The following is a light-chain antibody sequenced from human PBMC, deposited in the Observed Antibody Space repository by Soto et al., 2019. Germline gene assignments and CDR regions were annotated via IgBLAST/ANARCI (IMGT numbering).Light chain of an antibody. V-gene: IGKV3-20*01. CDR2: GAS. CDR3: QQYASSPRT. CDR1: QSVSSSY. Sequence: EIVLTQSPGTLSLSPGERATLSCRASQSVSSSYLAWYQQKHGQXPTLLIYGASSRATGIPDRFSGSGSGTDFTLTISRLEPEDGGVDYGQQYASSPRTFGQGTKVDIK. J-gene: IGKJ1*01.